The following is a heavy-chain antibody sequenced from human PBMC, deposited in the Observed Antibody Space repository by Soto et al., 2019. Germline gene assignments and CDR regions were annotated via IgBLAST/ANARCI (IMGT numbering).Heavy chain of an antibody. J-gene: IGHJ4*02. V-gene: IGHV3-23*01. Sequence: EVQLLESGGGLVQPGGSLRLSCAASGFTFSSYAMSWVRQAPGKGLEWVSAISGSGGSTYYADSVKGRFTISRDNSKNSLYLQMNILRAEDTALYYCAKVRSFVILTGRMGYYFDYWGQGTLVTVSS. CDR3: AKVRSFVILTGRMGYYFDY. CDR1: GFTFSSYA. D-gene: IGHD3-9*01. CDR2: ISGSGGST.